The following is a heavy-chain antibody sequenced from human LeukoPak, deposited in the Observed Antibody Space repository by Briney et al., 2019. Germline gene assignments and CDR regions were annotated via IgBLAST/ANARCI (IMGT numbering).Heavy chain of an antibody. V-gene: IGHV3-43D*03. J-gene: IGHJ6*03. D-gene: IGHD6-25*01. Sequence: PEGSLRLSCAASGFTFDDYAMHWVRQAPGKGLEWVSLISWDGGSTYYADSVKGRFTISRENAKNSLYLQMNSLRAGDTAVYYCARDRGRYYMDVWGKGTTVTISS. CDR3: ARDRGRYYMDV. CDR2: ISWDGGST. CDR1: GFTFDDYA.